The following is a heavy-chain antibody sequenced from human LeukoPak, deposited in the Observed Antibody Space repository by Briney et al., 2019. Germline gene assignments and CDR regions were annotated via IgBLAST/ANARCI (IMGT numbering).Heavy chain of an antibody. CDR3: ARDGAYYYDSIGYYFREY. CDR2: ISSSSSYI. Sequence: KTGGSLRLSCAASGFTFSSYSMNWVRQAPGKGLEWVSSISSSSSYIYYADSVKGRFTISRDNAKNSLYLQMNSLRAEDTAVYYCARDGAYYYDSIGYYFREYWGQGTLVSVSS. CDR1: GFTFSSYS. J-gene: IGHJ4*02. D-gene: IGHD3-22*01. V-gene: IGHV3-21*01.